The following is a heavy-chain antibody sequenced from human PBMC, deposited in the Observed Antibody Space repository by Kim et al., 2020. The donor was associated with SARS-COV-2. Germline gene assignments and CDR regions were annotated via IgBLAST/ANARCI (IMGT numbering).Heavy chain of an antibody. J-gene: IGHJ6*02. CDR3: GKDLASGNYYYYYGMDV. CDR1: GFTFSSYG. V-gene: IGHV3-30*18. CDR2: ISYDGSDK. Sequence: GGSLRLSCAASGFTFSSYGMHWVRQAPGEGLEWVAVISYDGSDKYYADSVKGRFTISRDNSKNTLYLQMNSLRAEDTAVYYCGKDLASGNYYYYYGMDVWGQGTTVTVSS.